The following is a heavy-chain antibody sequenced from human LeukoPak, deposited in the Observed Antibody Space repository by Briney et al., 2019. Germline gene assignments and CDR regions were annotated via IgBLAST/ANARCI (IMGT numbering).Heavy chain of an antibody. Sequence: PGGSLRLSCAASGFTFSNAWMSWVRQAPGKGLEWVGRIKSKTDGGTTDYAAPVKGRFTISRDDSKNTLYLKMNSLKTEDTAVYYCTTVLLWFGTYYFDYGGRGTLVTVSS. V-gene: IGHV3-15*01. CDR2: IKSKTDGGTT. CDR3: TTVLLWFGTYYFDY. D-gene: IGHD3-10*01. CDR1: GFTFSNAW. J-gene: IGHJ4*02.